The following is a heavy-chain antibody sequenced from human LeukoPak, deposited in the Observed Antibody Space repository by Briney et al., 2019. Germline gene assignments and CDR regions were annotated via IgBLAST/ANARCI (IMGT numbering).Heavy chain of an antibody. CDR2: ISRDGAA. CDR3: AKSADLFYFDH. CDR1: GFTFNNYA. V-gene: IGHV3-23*01. D-gene: IGHD3/OR15-3a*01. J-gene: IGHJ4*02. Sequence: PGGSLRLSCVASGFTFNNYAMTWVRQAPGKGLEWVSLISRDGAANYADSVQGRFTISRDNSKNTVSLRMDSLRAEDTAVYYCAKSADLFYFDHWGQGTLVTVSS.